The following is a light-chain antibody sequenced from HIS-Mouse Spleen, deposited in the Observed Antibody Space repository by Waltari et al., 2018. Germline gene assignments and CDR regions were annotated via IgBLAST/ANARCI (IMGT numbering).Light chain of an antibody. V-gene: IGLV2-14*01. CDR3: SSYTSSSTF. J-gene: IGLJ1*01. CDR1: SSDVGGYNY. CDR2: EVS. Sequence: QSALTQPASVSGSPRQSITISCTGTSSDVGGYNYVPWYQQHPGKAPKLMIYEVSTRPSGVSNRFSGSKSGNTASLTISGLQAEDEADYYCSSYTSSSTFFGTGTKVTVL.